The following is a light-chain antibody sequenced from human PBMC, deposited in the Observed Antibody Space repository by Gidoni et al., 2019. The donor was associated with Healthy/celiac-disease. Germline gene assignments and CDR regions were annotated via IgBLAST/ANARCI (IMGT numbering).Light chain of an antibody. J-gene: IGKJ5*01. Sequence: DIQVTQSPSSLSASVGDRVTITCRASQSIISYLNWYQQKPGKAPKLLIYAASSLESGVPARFSGSGSGTDFTLTISSLQPKDFATYYCQQSYSTSTTFGQGTRLEIK. CDR1: QSIISY. CDR2: AAS. CDR3: QQSYSTSTT. V-gene: IGKV1-39*01.